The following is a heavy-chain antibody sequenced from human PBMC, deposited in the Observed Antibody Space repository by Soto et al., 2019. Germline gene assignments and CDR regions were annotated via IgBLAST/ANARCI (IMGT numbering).Heavy chain of an antibody. CDR1: GFTVSSNY. D-gene: IGHD3-3*01. J-gene: IGHJ4*02. CDR3: ATYDFWIGYNGY. CDR2: IYSGGST. V-gene: IGHV3-53*01. Sequence: GGSLRLSGAASGFTVSSNYMSCVRQAPGKGLEWVSVIYSGGSTYYADSVKGRFTISRDKSKNTLYLQMNSLRAEDTAVYYCATYDFWIGYNGYWCQGTLVTVSS.